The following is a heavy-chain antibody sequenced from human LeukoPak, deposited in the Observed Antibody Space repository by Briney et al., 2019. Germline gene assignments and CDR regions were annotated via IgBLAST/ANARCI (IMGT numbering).Heavy chain of an antibody. CDR2: IYTSGST. CDR3: ARRTGTTFGTVDY. V-gene: IGHV4-61*09. Sequence: SETLSLTCTVSGGSISSVSYYWSWIREPAGKGLEWIGHIYTSGSTEYNPSLKSRVTVSVDTSKNQFSLKLSSVTAADTAVYYCARRTGTTFGTVDYWGQGTLVTVSS. CDR1: GGSISSVSYY. J-gene: IGHJ4*02. D-gene: IGHD1-1*01.